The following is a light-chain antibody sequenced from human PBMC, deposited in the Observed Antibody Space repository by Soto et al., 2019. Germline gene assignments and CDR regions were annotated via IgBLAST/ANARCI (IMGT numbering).Light chain of an antibody. J-gene: IGLJ2*01. CDR2: EDT. Sequence: QSVLTQPASVSGSPGQSITISCTGTSSDVGSHNLVSWYQQHPGKAPKLMISEDTKRPSGVSNRFSGSKSGNMASLTISGLQAEDEADYYCCAFTSSGTWGVGVGTK. V-gene: IGLV2-23*01. CDR3: CAFTSSGTWG. CDR1: SSDVGSHNL.